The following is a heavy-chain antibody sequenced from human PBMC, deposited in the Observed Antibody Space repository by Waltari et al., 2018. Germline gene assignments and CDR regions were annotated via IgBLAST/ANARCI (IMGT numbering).Heavy chain of an antibody. V-gene: IGHV1-2*02. CDR3: ATDLPSSTVTTSVDFDY. CDR1: GYTFTGYY. D-gene: IGHD4-17*01. Sequence: QVQLVQSGAEVKKPGASVKVSCKASGYTFTGYYMHWVRQAPGQGLEWMGWINPNSGGTNYAQKFQGRVTMTRDTSISTAYMELSRLRSDDTAVYYCATDLPSSTVTTSVDFDYWGQGTLVTVSS. J-gene: IGHJ4*02. CDR2: INPNSGGT.